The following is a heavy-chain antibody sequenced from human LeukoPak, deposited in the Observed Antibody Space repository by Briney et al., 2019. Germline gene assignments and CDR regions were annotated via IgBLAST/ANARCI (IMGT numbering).Heavy chain of an antibody. Sequence: TGGSLRLSCAASGFTFSSYAMSWIRQPPGKGLEWIGEINHSGSTNYNPSLKSRVTISVDTSKNQFSLKLSSVTAADTAVYYCARGLRGALRWLQLGYWGQGTLVTVSS. J-gene: IGHJ4*02. V-gene: IGHV4-34*01. D-gene: IGHD5-24*01. CDR3: ARGLRGALRWLQLGY. CDR1: GFTFSSYA. CDR2: INHSGST.